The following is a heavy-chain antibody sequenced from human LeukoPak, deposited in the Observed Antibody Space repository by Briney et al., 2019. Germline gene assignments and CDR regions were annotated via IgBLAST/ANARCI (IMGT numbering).Heavy chain of an antibody. CDR2: ISSSSSYI. Sequence: KPGGSLRLSCAASGFTFSSYSMNWVRQAPGKGLEWVSSISSSSSYIYYADSVKGRFTISRDNAKNSLYLQMNSLRAEDTAVYYCARERQVRFLEWLSNYVDVWGKGTTVTVSS. V-gene: IGHV3-21*01. CDR3: ARERQVRFLEWLSNYVDV. J-gene: IGHJ6*03. D-gene: IGHD3-3*01. CDR1: GFTFSSYS.